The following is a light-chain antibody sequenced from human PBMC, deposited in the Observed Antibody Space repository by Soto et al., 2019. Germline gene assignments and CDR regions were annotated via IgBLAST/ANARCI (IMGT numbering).Light chain of an antibody. Sequence: QSALTQPRSLSASPGQSVTISCTGTKSDIGDYDSVSWYQHHPGKTPKLMIFGVNQRPSGVPDRFSGSKSDNTASLTISGLQPADEADYYCCSYAATSSLVFGGGTKLTVL. CDR2: GVN. CDR3: CSYAATSSLV. V-gene: IGLV2-11*01. J-gene: IGLJ3*02. CDR1: KSDIGDYDS.